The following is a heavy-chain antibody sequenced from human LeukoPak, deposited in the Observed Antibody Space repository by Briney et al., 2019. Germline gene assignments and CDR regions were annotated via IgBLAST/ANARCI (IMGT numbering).Heavy chain of an antibody. CDR1: GGSISSGGYY. V-gene: IGHV4-31*03. Sequence: SQTLSLTCTVSGGSISSGGYYWGWIRQHPGKGLEWIGYIYYSGSTYYNPSLKSRVTISVDTSKNQFSLKLSSVTAADTAVYYCARSRYYDFWSGPRGFDYWGQGTLVTVSS. CDR2: IYYSGST. D-gene: IGHD3-3*01. J-gene: IGHJ4*02. CDR3: ARSRYYDFWSGPRGFDY.